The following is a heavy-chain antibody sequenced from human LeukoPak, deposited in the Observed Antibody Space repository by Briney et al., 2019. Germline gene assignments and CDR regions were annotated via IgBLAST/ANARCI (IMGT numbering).Heavy chain of an antibody. CDR1: GGSINNGGYY. CDR3: ARSGSGSYFPNWFDP. D-gene: IGHD3-10*01. CDR2: IYYSGSS. V-gene: IGHV4-31*03. J-gene: IGHJ5*02. Sequence: SETLSLTCTVSGGSINNGGYYWSWIRQHPGKGLEWIGYIYYSGSSYYNPSLRSRVTISVDTSKNHFSLKLSSVTAADTAVYYCARSGSGSYFPNWFDPWGQGTLVTVSS.